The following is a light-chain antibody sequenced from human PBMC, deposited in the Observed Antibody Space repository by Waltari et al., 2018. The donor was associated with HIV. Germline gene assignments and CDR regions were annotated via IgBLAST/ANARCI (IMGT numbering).Light chain of an antibody. V-gene: IGKV1-5*03. CDR1: QNINTW. CDR3: HQYNSYPRT. J-gene: IGKJ1*01. CDR2: KAS. Sequence: DIQMTQSPATLSASIGGSVTISCRASQNINTWLAWYQQKPGKAPKLLIYKASSLETGVPPRFSGSGSGTEFTLTISSLQPDDFATYYCHQYNSYPRTFGQGTQVQIK.